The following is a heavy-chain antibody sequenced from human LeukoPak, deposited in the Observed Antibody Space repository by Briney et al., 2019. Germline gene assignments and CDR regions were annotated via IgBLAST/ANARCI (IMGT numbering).Heavy chain of an antibody. D-gene: IGHD4-23*01. Sequence: PSETLSLTCAVYGGSFNNYYWSWIRQPPGKGLEWIGEINHSGSTHYNPSLKSRVTISVDTSKNQFSLKLSSVTAADTAVYYCARGGNSAGDYWGQGTLVTVSS. CDR2: INHSGST. J-gene: IGHJ4*02. V-gene: IGHV4-34*01. CDR3: ARGGNSAGDY. CDR1: GGSFNNYY.